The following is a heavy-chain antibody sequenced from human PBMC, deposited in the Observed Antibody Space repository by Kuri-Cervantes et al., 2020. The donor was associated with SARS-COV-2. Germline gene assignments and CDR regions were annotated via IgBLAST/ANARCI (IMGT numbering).Heavy chain of an antibody. CDR1: GGSFSDYY. V-gene: IGHV4-34*01. CDR2: INQSGST. Sequence: ESLKISCAVYGGSFSDYYWSWIRQPPGKGLEWIGEINQSGSTNYNPSLKSRVTISVDKSKNQFSLNLISVTAADTAVYYCAKGHAGYSEIVTLSYKDYYYYMDVWGKGTTVTVSS. CDR3: AKGHAGYSEIVTLSYKDYYYYMDV. D-gene: IGHD3-9*01. J-gene: IGHJ6*03.